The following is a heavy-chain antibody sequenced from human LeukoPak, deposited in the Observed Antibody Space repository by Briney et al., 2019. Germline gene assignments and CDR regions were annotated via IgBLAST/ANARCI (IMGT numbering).Heavy chain of an antibody. CDR3: AKDTIGEYIDY. Sequence: PGGSLRLFCALSGLPFSSYGMHWARHAPGKGLKGGAFIRYDGSNKYYADSVKDRFTNPRDNSKNTLNLQMKSQIADDTPVYYCAKDTIGEYIDYWGQGTLVTFSS. J-gene: IGHJ4*02. CDR2: IRYDGSNK. CDR1: GLPFSSYG. V-gene: IGHV3-30*02. D-gene: IGHD4-17*01.